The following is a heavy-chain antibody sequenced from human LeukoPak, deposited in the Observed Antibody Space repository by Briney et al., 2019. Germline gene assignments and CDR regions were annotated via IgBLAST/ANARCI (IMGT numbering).Heavy chain of an antibody. CDR3: ARVPTTYYYDSSGYYPNYFDY. Sequence: ASVKVSCKASGYTFTTYAMHWVRQAPGQRLEWMGWINAGNGDTKYSQEFQGRVTITRDTSASTAYMELTSLRSEDMAVYYCARVPTTYYYDSSGYYPNYFDYWGQGTLVTVSS. D-gene: IGHD3-22*01. CDR2: INAGNGDT. V-gene: IGHV1-3*03. CDR1: GYTFTTYA. J-gene: IGHJ4*02.